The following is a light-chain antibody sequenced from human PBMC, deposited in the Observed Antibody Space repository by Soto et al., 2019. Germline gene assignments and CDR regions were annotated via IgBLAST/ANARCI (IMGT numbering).Light chain of an antibody. J-gene: IGKJ2*01. CDR2: AAS. CDR3: QQFGSSIPHT. Sequence: DIQMTQSPSSLSASVGDEVTITCRASQTIMTYLNWYQLKPGKPPRLLIYAASSLQSGVPSRFSGSGSGTDFTLTISRLEPEDFGVYYCQQFGSSIPHTFGQGTKLEIK. V-gene: IGKV1-39*01. CDR1: QTIMTY.